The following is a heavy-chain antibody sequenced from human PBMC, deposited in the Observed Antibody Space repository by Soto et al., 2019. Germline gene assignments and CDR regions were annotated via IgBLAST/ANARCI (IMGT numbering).Heavy chain of an antibody. V-gene: IGHV4-39*07. D-gene: IGHD5-18*01. CDR3: AVVDTAMAPKYYFDY. CDR2: INHSGST. J-gene: IGHJ4*02. Sequence: SETLSLTCNVSGGSISSSRSYWAWIRQPPGEGLEWIGEINHSGSTNYNPSLKSRVTISVDTSKNQFSLKLSSVTAADTAVYYCAVVDTAMAPKYYFDYWGQGTLVTVSS. CDR1: GGSISSSRSY.